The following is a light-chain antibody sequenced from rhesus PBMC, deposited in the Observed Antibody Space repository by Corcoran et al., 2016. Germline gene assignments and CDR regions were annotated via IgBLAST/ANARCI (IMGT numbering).Light chain of an antibody. CDR2: SAS. Sequence: DIQMTQSPSSLSASVGDTVTITCRASQSFSSSLAWYHQKPGKAPKRLFYSASSLQSGVPSRFSGSKSGTDFTLPISSLQPEDIASYYCQQYYSYPFTFGPGTKLDIK. CDR3: QQYYSYPFT. V-gene: IGKV1-46*01. J-gene: IGKJ3*01. CDR1: QSFSSS.